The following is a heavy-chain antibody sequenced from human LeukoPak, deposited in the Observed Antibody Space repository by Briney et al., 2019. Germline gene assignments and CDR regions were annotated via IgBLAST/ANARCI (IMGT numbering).Heavy chain of an antibody. D-gene: IGHD6-13*01. CDR3: ARGRYSSSWYYFDY. CDR2: IIPIFGTA. CDR1: GGTFSSYA. Sequence: EASVKVSCKAPGGTFSSYAISWVRQAPGQGLEWMGGIIPIFGTANYAQKFQGRVTITADESTSTAYMELSSLRSEGTAVYYCARGRYSSSWYYFDYWGQGTLVTVSS. V-gene: IGHV1-69*13. J-gene: IGHJ4*02.